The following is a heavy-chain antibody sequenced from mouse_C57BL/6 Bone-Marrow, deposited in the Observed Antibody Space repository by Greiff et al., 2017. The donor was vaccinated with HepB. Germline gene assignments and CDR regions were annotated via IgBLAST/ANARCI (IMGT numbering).Heavy chain of an antibody. V-gene: IGHV1-55*01. D-gene: IGHD1-1*01. J-gene: IGHJ1*03. CDR2: IYPGSGST. CDR1: GYTFTSYW. Sequence: VQLQQPGAELVKPGASVKMSCKASGYTFTSYWITWVKQRPGQGLEWIGDIYPGSGSTNYNEKFKSKATLTVDTSSSTAYMELSSLTSEDSAVYYCAKEGTTGWYFDVWGTGTTVTVSS. CDR3: AKEGTTGWYFDV.